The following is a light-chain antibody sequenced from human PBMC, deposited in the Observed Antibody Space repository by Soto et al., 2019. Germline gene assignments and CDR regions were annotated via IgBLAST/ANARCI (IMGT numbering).Light chain of an antibody. Sequence: QSVLTQPRSVSASPGQSVTISCTGTSSDVGRYDYVSWYQQHPGKAPKLIVYDVTERPSGVPDRFSGSKSGNTASLTISGLQAEYEAYYSCCSFARAYTYVFGTGPKVTGL. CDR1: SSDVGRYDY. CDR3: CSFARAYTYV. V-gene: IGLV2-11*01. J-gene: IGLJ1*01. CDR2: DVT.